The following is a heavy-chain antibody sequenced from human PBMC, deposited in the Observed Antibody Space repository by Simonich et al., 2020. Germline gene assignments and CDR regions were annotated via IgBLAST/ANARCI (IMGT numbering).Heavy chain of an antibody. V-gene: IGHV3-7*01. CDR1: GFTFSSYW. J-gene: IGHJ6*03. CDR3: ARDGLGTAYYYYMDV. CDR2: IKQDGSEK. D-gene: IGHD7-27*01. Sequence: EVQLVEPGGGLVQPGGSLRLSCAASGFTFSSYWMSWVRQAPGKGLEWVANIKQDGSEKYYVDSVKGRFTISRDNAKNSLYLQMNSLRAEDTAVYYCARDGLGTAYYYYMDVWGKGTTVTVSS.